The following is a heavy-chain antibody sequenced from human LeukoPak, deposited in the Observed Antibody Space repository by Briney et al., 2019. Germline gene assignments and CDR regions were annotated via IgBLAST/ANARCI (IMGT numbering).Heavy chain of an antibody. Sequence: SETLSLTCAVSGGSISSSNWWSWVRQPPGKGLEWIGEIYHSGSTNYNPSLKSRVTISVDKSKNQFSLKLSSVTAADTAVYYCARDFSSSWTTGDYWGQGTLVTVSS. CDR1: GGSISSSNW. V-gene: IGHV4-4*02. CDR2: IYHSGST. D-gene: IGHD6-13*01. J-gene: IGHJ4*02. CDR3: ARDFSSSWTTGDY.